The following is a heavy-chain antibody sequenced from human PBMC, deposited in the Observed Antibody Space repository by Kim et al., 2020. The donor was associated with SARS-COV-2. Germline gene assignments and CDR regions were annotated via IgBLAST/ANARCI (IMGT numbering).Heavy chain of an antibody. CDR1: GFTFSSYG. D-gene: IGHD4-4*01. CDR3: AKDWGRFDYSSDY. Sequence: GGSLRLSCAASGFTFSSYGMHWVRQAPGKGLEWVAVISYDGSNKYYADSVKGRFTISRDNSKNTLYLQMNSLRAEDTAVYYCAKDWGRFDYSSDYWGQGTLVTVSS. CDR2: ISYDGSNK. J-gene: IGHJ4*02. V-gene: IGHV3-30*18.